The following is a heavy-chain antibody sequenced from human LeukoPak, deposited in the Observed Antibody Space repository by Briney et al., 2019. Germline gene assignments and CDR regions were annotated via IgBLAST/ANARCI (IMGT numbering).Heavy chain of an antibody. V-gene: IGHV1-18*01. Sequence: VASVKVSCKASGYTFTSYGISWVRQAPGQGLEWLGCIDPNTAGAKYAQKFQGRVSVTRDTSTSTAYMELRSLRSDDTAVYYCARDPRVRYFDWLKDYWGQGTLVTVSS. CDR1: GYTFTSYG. CDR2: IDPNTAGA. CDR3: ARDPRVRYFDWLKDY. D-gene: IGHD3-9*01. J-gene: IGHJ4*02.